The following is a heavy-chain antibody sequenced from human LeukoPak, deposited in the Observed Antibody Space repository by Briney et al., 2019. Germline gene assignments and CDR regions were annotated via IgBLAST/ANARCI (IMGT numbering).Heavy chain of an antibody. CDR1: GGSISSGSYY. D-gene: IGHD1-26*01. Sequence: SQTLSLTCTVSGGSISSGSYYWSWIRQPAGKGLEWIGRIYTSGSTNYNPSLKSRVTISVDTSKNQSSLKLSSVTAADTAVYYCARDDAKWELLDNWGQGTLVTVSS. CDR2: IYTSGST. J-gene: IGHJ4*02. V-gene: IGHV4-61*02. CDR3: ARDDAKWELLDN.